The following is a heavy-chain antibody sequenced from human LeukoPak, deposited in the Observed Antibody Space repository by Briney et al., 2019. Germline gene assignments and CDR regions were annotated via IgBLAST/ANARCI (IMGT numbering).Heavy chain of an antibody. Sequence: GGSLRLSCAACGFTMSSFGMTWVRQAPGKGLEWVSAFSGSGGSTYYADSVKGRFTISRDKSKNTLYLQMNRLRAEDTATYYCAREGSGPMSKGVCYDWGQGILVTVSS. J-gene: IGHJ4*02. CDR3: AREGSGPMSKGVCYD. D-gene: IGHD2-8*01. CDR1: GFTMSSFG. V-gene: IGHV3-23*01. CDR2: FSGSGGST.